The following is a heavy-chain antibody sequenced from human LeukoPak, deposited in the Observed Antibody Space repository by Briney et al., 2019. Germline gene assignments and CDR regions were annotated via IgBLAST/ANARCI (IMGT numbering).Heavy chain of an antibody. CDR1: GFTFSSYG. D-gene: IGHD2/OR15-2a*01. CDR2: ISGSGGTT. Sequence: PGGSLRLSCAASGFTFSSYGMSWVRQAPGKGLEWVSGISGSGGTTYYADSVKGRFTISRDNSKNTVHLQMNNLRAEDTAMYFCARRLYIVRGAFDIWGQGTMVTVSS. CDR3: ARRLYIVRGAFDI. V-gene: IGHV3-23*01. J-gene: IGHJ3*02.